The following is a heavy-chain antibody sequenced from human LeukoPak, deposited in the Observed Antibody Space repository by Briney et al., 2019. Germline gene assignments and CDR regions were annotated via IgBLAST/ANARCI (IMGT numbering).Heavy chain of an antibody. V-gene: IGHV1-2*02. Sequence: ASVKLSCKTSGYTFTDYNIDWVRQAPGQGLEWMGLINPKTSGTEYAQKFQGRVTVTRDTSINTAYMELTSLKSDDTAVYYCAKDVIGDRRVYIDHWGRGTAVTVSS. CDR3: AKDVIGDRRVYIDH. CDR1: GYTFTDYN. J-gene: IGHJ4*02. CDR2: INPKTSGT. D-gene: IGHD4-17*01.